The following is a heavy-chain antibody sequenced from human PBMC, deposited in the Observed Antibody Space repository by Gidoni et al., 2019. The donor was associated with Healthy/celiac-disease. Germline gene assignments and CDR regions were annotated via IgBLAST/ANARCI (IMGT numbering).Heavy chain of an antibody. V-gene: IGHV1-24*01. CDR3: ATYTLLWFGEPVPQIQYFQH. D-gene: IGHD3-10*01. Sequence: IYAQKFQGRVTMTEDTSTDTAYMELSSLRSEDTAVYYCATYTLLWFGEPVPQIQYFQHWGQGTLVTVSS. J-gene: IGHJ1*01.